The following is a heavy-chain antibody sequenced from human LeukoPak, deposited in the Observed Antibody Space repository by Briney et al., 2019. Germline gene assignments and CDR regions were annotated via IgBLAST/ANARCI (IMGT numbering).Heavy chain of an antibody. CDR2: VGPNSGNT. CDR3: ARIKEMAPYQAHFDY. V-gene: IGHV1-8*03. Sequence: ASVKVSCKASEYIFNNYDINWVRQATGQGLEWLGWVGPNSGNTGNAQKFQGRVTFTRDTSASTAYMDLSSLRSEDTAVYYCARIKEMAPYQAHFDYWGQGSPVTVSS. D-gene: IGHD5-24*01. CDR1: EYIFNNYD. J-gene: IGHJ4*02.